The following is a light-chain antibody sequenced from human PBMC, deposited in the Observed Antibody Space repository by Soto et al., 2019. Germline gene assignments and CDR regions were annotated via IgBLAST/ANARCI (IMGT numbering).Light chain of an antibody. CDR1: RSYVGGYNF. Sequence: QSVLTQPASVSGSPGQSITISCTGNRSYVGGYNFVSWYQQHPGKAPKFIIYDVASRPSGVSNRFSGSKSGNTAPLTISGLQAEDEADYYCSSYTSAGTCVFGAGTKVTVL. V-gene: IGLV2-14*03. CDR2: DVA. CDR3: SSYTSAGTCV. J-gene: IGLJ1*01.